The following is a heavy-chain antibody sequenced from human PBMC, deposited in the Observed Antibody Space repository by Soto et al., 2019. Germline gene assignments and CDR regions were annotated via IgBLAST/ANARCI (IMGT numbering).Heavy chain of an antibody. V-gene: IGHV3-23*01. CDR3: ATSSFWELASGYFDY. J-gene: IGHJ4*02. Sequence: PGGSLRLSCAASGFTFSSYAMSWVRQAPGKGLEWVSAISGSGGSTYYADSVKGRFTISRDNSKNTLYLQMNSLRAEDTAVYYCATSSFWELASGYFDYWGQGTLVTV. CDR2: ISGSGGST. CDR1: GFTFSSYA. D-gene: IGHD1-26*01.